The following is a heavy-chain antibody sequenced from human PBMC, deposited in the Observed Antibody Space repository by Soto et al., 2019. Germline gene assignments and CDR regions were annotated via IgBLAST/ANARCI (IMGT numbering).Heavy chain of an antibody. Sequence: QVQLQESGPGLVKPSETLSLTCTVSGGSVSSGSYYWSWIRQPPGEGLEWIGGIYYRGSTNCNPSLKSRVTKSVDTSKNQFSLKLSSVTAADTAVYYCAREGNDGYHIRDYWGQGTLVTVSS. D-gene: IGHD5-12*01. CDR2: IYYRGST. CDR3: AREGNDGYHIRDY. J-gene: IGHJ4*02. V-gene: IGHV4-61*01. CDR1: GGSVSSGSYY.